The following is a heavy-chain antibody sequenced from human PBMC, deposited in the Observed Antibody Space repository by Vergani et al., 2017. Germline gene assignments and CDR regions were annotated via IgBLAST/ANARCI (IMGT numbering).Heavy chain of an antibody. CDR2: INHSGST. CDR1: GGSFSGYY. D-gene: IGHD1-14*01. CDR3: ARERRNRCATALDY. J-gene: IGHJ4*02. Sequence: QVQLQQWGAGLLKPSETLSLTCAVYGGSFSGYYWSWIRQPPGKGLEWIGEINHSGSTNYNPSLKSRVTISVDTSKNQFSLKLSSVTAADTAVYYSARERRNRCATALDYGGQGTLVTVSS. V-gene: IGHV4-34*01.